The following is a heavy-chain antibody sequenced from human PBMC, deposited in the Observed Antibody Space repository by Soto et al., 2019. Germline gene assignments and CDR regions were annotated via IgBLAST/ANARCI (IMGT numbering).Heavy chain of an antibody. D-gene: IGHD6-6*01. CDR1: GFSLSTSGVS. V-gene: IGHV2-5*02. Sequence: QITLKESGPTLVKPTQTLTLTCTFSGFSLSTSGVSVGWIRQPPGKALEWLALIYWDDDKRYSPSLKSRLPITSDTSKNQVVLTTTNMDPVDTATYYCAHMPGVSSTYYFDYWGQGTLVTVSS. CDR3: AHMPGVSSTYYFDY. J-gene: IGHJ4*02. CDR2: IYWDDDK.